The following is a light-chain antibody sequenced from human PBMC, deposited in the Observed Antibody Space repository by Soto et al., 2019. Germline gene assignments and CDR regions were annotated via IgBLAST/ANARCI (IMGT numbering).Light chain of an antibody. Sequence: QSVLTQPASVSGSPGQSITISCTGTSSDVGSYNLVSWYQQHPGKAPKLMIYEGSKRPSGVSNRFSGSKSGNTASLTISGLQAEGEADYYCCSYAGSSTWVFGGGTKVTVL. V-gene: IGLV2-23*01. CDR3: CSYAGSSTWV. CDR2: EGS. J-gene: IGLJ3*02. CDR1: SSDVGSYNL.